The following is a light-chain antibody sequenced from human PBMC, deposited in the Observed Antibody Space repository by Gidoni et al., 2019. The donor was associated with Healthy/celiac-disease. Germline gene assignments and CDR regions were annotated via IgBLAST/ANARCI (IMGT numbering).Light chain of an antibody. J-gene: IGKJ1*01. V-gene: IGKV1-33*01. CDR1: KDISNY. CDR2: DES. Sequence: DIQMTHSPSSLSASVGDRFTIPSQAIKDISNYLNWYQQKPGKAPKLLIYDESNLETGVPSRFSGSGSGTDFTFTISSLQPEDIATYYCQQYDNLPWTFGQGTKVEIK. CDR3: QQYDNLPWT.